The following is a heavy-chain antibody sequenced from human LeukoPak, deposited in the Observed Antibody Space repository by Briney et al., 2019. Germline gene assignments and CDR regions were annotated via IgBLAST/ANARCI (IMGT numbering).Heavy chain of an antibody. Sequence: ASVKVSCKASGYTFTGYYMHWVRQAPGQGLEWMGWINPNSGGTNYAQDSQGRVTMTRDTSISTAYMELSRLRSDDTAVYYCARGRDSSSWYALDYWGQGTLVTVSS. D-gene: IGHD6-13*01. V-gene: IGHV1-2*02. J-gene: IGHJ4*02. CDR3: ARGRDSSSWYALDY. CDR1: GYTFTGYY. CDR2: INPNSGGT.